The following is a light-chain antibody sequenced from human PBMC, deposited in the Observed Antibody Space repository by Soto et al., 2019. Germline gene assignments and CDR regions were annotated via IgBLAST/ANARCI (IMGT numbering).Light chain of an antibody. CDR3: QQYNDWPRT. V-gene: IGKV3-15*01. J-gene: IGKJ1*01. Sequence: EIVMTQSPATLSASPGERATLSCRASQSVRSNLAWYQQKPGQAPRLLIYGASTRATGIPVRFSASGSATEFTLTISSLQSEDFAVYYCQQYNDWPRTFGQGTKVDIK. CDR2: GAS. CDR1: QSVRSN.